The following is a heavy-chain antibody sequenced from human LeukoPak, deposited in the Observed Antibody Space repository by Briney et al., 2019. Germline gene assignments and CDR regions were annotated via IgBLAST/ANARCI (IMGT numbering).Heavy chain of an antibody. J-gene: IGHJ4*02. V-gene: IGHV4-39*01. Sequence: SETLSLTCTVSGGSISSSSYYWGWIRQPPGKGLEWIGSIYYSGSTYYNPSLKSRVTISVDTSKNQFSLKLSSVTAADTAVYYCARGLYCGGDCSLFDYWGQGTLVTVSS. CDR3: ARGLYCGGDCSLFDY. CDR2: IYYSGST. D-gene: IGHD2-21*02. CDR1: GGSISSSSYY.